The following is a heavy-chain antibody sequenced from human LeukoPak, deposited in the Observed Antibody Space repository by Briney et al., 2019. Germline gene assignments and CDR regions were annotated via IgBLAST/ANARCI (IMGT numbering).Heavy chain of an antibody. Sequence: GGSLRLSCAASGFTFSNYGMHWVRQAPGKGLEWVAVISYDGSNKYYADSVKGRFTISRDNSKNTLYLQMNSLRAEDTAVYYCARVFSDYDFWSGYSLSYYYYGMDVWGQGTTVTVSS. D-gene: IGHD3-3*01. J-gene: IGHJ6*02. CDR2: ISYDGSNK. CDR3: ARVFSDYDFWSGYSLSYYYYGMDV. V-gene: IGHV3-30*03. CDR1: GFTFSNYG.